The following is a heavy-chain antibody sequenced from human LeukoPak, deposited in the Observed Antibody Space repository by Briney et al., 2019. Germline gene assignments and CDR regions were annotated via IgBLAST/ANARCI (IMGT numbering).Heavy chain of an antibody. J-gene: IGHJ5*02. CDR2: IIPIFGTA. CDR1: GGTFSSYA. Sequence: ASVKVSCKASGGTFSSYAISWVRQAPGQGLEWMGGIIPIFGTANYAQKFQGRVTITADESTSTAYMELSSLRSEDTAVYYCARATMTAMVLASFDPWGQGTLVTVSS. D-gene: IGHD5-18*01. V-gene: IGHV1-69*13. CDR3: ARATMTAMVLASFDP.